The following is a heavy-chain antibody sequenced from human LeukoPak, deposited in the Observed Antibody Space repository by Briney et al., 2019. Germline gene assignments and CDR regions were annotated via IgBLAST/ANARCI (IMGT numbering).Heavy chain of an antibody. CDR1: GFTFSSYA. D-gene: IGHD1-20*01. J-gene: IGHJ5*02. CDR2: ISGTGGDT. Sequence: GGSLRLSCAASGFTFSSYAMSWVRQAPGKGLEWVSGISGTGGDTNYADSVKCRFSISRDNSKNTLYLQMNSLRAEDTAVYYCARDLGRNSITGTTAWGQGTVVTVSS. V-gene: IGHV3-23*01. CDR3: ARDLGRNSITGTTA.